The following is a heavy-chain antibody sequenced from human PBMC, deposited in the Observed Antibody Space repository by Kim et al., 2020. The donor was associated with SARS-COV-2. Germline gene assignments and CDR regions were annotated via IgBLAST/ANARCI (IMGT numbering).Heavy chain of an antibody. D-gene: IGHD5-12*01. Sequence: YADSVKCRLTSSRDNARNSLSLQMNSLRGEDTATYYCAKDVTSGFHGMDVWGQGTTVTVSS. V-gene: IGHV3-9*01. CDR3: AKDVTSGFHGMDV. J-gene: IGHJ6*02.